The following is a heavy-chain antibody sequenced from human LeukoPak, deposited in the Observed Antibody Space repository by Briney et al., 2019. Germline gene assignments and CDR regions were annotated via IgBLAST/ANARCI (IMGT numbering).Heavy chain of an antibody. D-gene: IGHD3-3*01. CDR3: ARRPYYDFWSGYHPPNYFDY. J-gene: IGHJ4*02. V-gene: IGHV4-34*01. Sequence: NPSETLSLTCAVYGGSFSGYYWSWIRQPPGKGLEWIGEINHSGSTNYNPSLKSRVTISVDTSKNQFSLKLSSVTAADTAVYYCARRPYYDFWSGYHPPNYFDYWGQGTLVTVSS. CDR2: INHSGST. CDR1: GGSFSGYY.